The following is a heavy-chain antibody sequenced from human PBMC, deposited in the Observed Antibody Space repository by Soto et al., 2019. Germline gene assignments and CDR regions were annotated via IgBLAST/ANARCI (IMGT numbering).Heavy chain of an antibody. D-gene: IGHD6-13*01. CDR2: INAGDGDT. V-gene: IGHV1-3*01. Sequence: QVQLVQSGAEVKNPGASVRLSCKASGYTITCCAMHWVRQAPGQRPEWMGWINAGDGDTKYSQNSQGRITIIRDTSANTAYMEWSSLRSEDTAVYYCAGAGEEKAAAAMVYWGQGTLVSVSS. CDR1: GYTITCCA. J-gene: IGHJ4*02. CDR3: AGAGEEKAAAAMVY.